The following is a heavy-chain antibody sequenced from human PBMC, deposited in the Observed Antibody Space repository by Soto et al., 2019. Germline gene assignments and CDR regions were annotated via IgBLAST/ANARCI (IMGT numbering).Heavy chain of an antibody. CDR3: ARGSYSSGWYQDY. CDR1: GFTLSDHY. Sequence: GGSLRLSCAASGFTLSDHYMDWVRQAPGKGLEWVGRTRNKANSYTTEYAASVKGRFTISRDDSKNSLYLQMNSLKTEDTAVYYCARGSYSSGWYQDYWGQGTLVTVSS. D-gene: IGHD6-19*01. J-gene: IGHJ4*02. CDR2: TRNKANSYTT. V-gene: IGHV3-72*01.